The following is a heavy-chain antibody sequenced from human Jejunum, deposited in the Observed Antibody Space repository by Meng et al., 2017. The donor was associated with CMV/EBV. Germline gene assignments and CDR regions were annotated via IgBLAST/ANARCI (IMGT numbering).Heavy chain of an antibody. V-gene: IGHV1-2*02. CDR1: GYTFTGYY. D-gene: IGHD3-22*01. CDR2: IKPDSGGT. Sequence: SGYTFTGYYMHWVRQAPGQGLEWMGWIKPDSGGTKYAQKFQGRVTMSSDTSISTAYMELSMLRSDDTAVYYCASYYDTSGYYSYFDFWGQGTLVTVSS. CDR3: ASYYDTSGYYSYFDF. J-gene: IGHJ4*02.